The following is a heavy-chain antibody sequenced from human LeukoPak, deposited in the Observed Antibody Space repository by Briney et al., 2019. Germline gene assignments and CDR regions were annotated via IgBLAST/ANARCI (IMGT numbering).Heavy chain of an antibody. CDR3: AREGYSSGWNDC. V-gene: IGHV4-59*01. D-gene: IGHD6-19*01. CDR2: INYRGNT. J-gene: IGHJ4*02. Sequence: SETLSLTCTVSGGSISNYYWTWIRQPSGKGLEWIGYINYRGNTNYNPSLKNRVSMSVDMSKNQFSLKLRSVTAADTAVYFCAREGYSSGWNDCWGQGTLVTVSS. CDR1: GGSISNYY.